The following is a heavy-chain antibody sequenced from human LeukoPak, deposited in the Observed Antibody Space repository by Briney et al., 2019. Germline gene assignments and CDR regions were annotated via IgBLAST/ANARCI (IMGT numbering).Heavy chain of an antibody. CDR2: IYYSGST. J-gene: IGHJ4*02. D-gene: IGHD3-10*01. CDR1: GGSISSYY. CDR3: ARSELLWFGGVNSGFDY. V-gene: IGHV4-59*01. Sequence: SETLSLTCTVSGGSISSYYWSWIRQPPGKGLEWIGYIYYSGSTNYNPSLKSRVTISVDTSKTQFSLRLSSVTAADTAVYYCARSELLWFGGVNSGFDYWGQGTLVTVSS.